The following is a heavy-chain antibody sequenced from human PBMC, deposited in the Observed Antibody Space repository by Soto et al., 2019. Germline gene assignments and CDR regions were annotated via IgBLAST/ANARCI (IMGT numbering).Heavy chain of an antibody. CDR1: GGSFSGYY. D-gene: IGHD3-9*01. CDR2: INHSGST. V-gene: IGHV4-34*01. J-gene: IGHJ3*02. Sequence: PSETLSLTCAVYGGSFSGYYWTWIRQPPGTGLEWIGEINHSGSTNYNPSLKSRVTISVDTSKNQFSLKLRSVTAADTAVYYCARLFPYFDILTGSQLYAFDIWGQGTMVTVSS. CDR3: ARLFPYFDILTGSQLYAFDI.